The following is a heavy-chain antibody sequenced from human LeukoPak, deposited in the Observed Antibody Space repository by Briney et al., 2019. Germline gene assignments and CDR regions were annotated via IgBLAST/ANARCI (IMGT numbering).Heavy chain of an antibody. D-gene: IGHD2-21*02. CDR3: ARRGTYCGGDCSSLYYFDY. Sequence: GGSLRLSCAASGFTFSSYSMNWVRQAPGKGLEWVSSISSSSSYIYYADSVKGRFTISRDNAKNSLYLQVNSLRAEDTAVYYCARRGTYCGGDCSSLYYFDYWGQGTLVTVSS. J-gene: IGHJ4*02. V-gene: IGHV3-21*01. CDR2: ISSSSSYI. CDR1: GFTFSSYS.